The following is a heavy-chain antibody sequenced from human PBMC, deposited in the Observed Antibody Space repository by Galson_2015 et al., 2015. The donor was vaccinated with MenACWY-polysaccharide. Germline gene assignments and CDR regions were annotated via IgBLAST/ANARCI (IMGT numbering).Heavy chain of an antibody. J-gene: IGHJ5*02. CDR3: AKSPRDYDRFDP. CDR2: ISGSGGST. V-gene: IGHV3-23*01. Sequence: SLRLSCAASGFTFSSYAMSWVRQAPGKGLGWVSAISGSGGSTYYADSVKGRFTISRDNSKNTLYLQMNSLRAEDTAVYYCAKSPRDYDRFDPWGQGTLVTVSS. D-gene: IGHD4-17*01. CDR1: GFTFSSYA.